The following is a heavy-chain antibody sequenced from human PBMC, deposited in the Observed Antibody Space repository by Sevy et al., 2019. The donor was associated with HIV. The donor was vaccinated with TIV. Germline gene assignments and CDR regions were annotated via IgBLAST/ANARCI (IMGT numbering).Heavy chain of an antibody. V-gene: IGHV3-48*03. CDR3: ARGRSGYYGSEGDY. CDR2: ISSSGSTI. Sequence: GGSLRLSCAASGFTFSSYEMNWVRQAPGKGLEWVSYISSSGSTIYYADSVKGRFTISRDNAKNSLYLQMNSLRAEDTAVYYCARGRSGYYGSEGDYWGQGNLVTVSS. J-gene: IGHJ4*02. CDR1: GFTFSSYE. D-gene: IGHD3-22*01.